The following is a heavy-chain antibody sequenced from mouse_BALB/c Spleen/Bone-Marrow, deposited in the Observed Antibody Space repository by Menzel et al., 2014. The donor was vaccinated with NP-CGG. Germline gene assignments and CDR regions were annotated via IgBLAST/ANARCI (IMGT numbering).Heavy chain of an antibody. V-gene: IGHV5-4*02. J-gene: IGHJ1*01. CDR1: GFTFSDYY. CDR3: SRDYYGMYFDV. CDR2: ISDGGSYT. Sequence: EVKVVDSGGGLVKPGGSLKLSCAASGFTFSDYYMYWVRQTPEKRLEWVATISDGGSYTYYPDSVEGRFTISRDNAKNNLYLQMSSLRSEDTAMYFCSRDYYGMYFDVWGAGTTVTVSS. D-gene: IGHD1-1*01.